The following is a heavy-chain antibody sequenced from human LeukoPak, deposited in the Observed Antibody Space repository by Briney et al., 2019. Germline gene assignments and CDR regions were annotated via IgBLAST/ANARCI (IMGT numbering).Heavy chain of an antibody. J-gene: IGHJ4*02. D-gene: IGHD4-17*01. CDR1: GDSISSGYY. CDR3: ARASFPGDPPYY. V-gene: IGHV4-38-2*02. Sequence: SETLSLTCTVSGDSISSGYYWGWIRQPPGKGLEWIGSIYHSGNTYSDPSLKTRVTMSVDTSKNQFSLKLTSVTAADTAVYYCARASFPGDPPYYWGQGALVTVSS. CDR2: IYHSGNT.